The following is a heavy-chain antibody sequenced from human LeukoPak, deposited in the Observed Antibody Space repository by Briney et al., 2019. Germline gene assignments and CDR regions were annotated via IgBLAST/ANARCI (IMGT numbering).Heavy chain of an antibody. D-gene: IGHD3-10*01. CDR2: VRYDGTDK. CDR3: AKRCFTSGSFACIDY. V-gene: IGHV3-30*02. J-gene: IGHJ4*02. CDR1: GFTFNSYG. Sequence: GGPLRLSCVASGFTFNSYGMHWVRQAPGKGLEWVAFVRYDGTDKYYADSVKGRFSISRDNSKNTLYLHMNSLRAEDTAIYYCAKRCFTSGSFACIDYWGQEALVTVSS.